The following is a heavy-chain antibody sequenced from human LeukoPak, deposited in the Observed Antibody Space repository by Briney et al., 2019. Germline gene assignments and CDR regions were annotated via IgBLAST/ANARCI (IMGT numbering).Heavy chain of an antibody. J-gene: IGHJ4*02. CDR1: GFTFSSYW. CDR2: IKQDGSEK. CDR3: ARVWRGYDILTGYYSLYYFDY. Sequence: PGGSLRLSCAASGFTFSSYWMSWVRQAPGKGLEWVANIKQDGSEKYYVDSVKGRFTISRDNAKNSLYLQMNSLRAEDTAVYYCARVWRGYDILTGYYSLYYFDYWGQGTLVTVPS. D-gene: IGHD3-9*01. V-gene: IGHV3-7*01.